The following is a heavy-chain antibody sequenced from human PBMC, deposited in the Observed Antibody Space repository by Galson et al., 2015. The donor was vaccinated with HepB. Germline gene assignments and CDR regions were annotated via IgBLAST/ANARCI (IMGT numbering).Heavy chain of an antibody. CDR2: IYWDDDK. J-gene: IGHJ6*02. V-gene: IGHV2-5*02. Sequence: PALVKPTQTLTLTCTFSGFSLSTSGVGVGWIRQPPGKALEWLALIYWDDDKRYSPSLKSRLTITKDTSKNQVVLTMTNMDPVDTATYYCARGSTSMDVWGQGTTVTVSS. CDR3: ARGSTSMDV. CDR1: GFSLSTSGVG. D-gene: IGHD2-2*01.